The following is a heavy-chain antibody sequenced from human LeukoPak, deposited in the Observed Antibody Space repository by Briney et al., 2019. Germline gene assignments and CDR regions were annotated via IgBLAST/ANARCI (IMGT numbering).Heavy chain of an antibody. J-gene: IGHJ6*03. CDR1: GYTFTSYY. V-gene: IGHV1-46*01. Sequence: ASVKVSCKASGYTFTSYYMHWVRQAPGQGLEWMGIINPSGGSTSYAQKFQGRVTMTRDTSTSTVYMELSSLRSEDTAVYYCARGGGSSPFYYYYYMDVWGKGTTVTISS. D-gene: IGHD6-13*01. CDR2: INPSGGST. CDR3: ARGGGSSPFYYYYYMDV.